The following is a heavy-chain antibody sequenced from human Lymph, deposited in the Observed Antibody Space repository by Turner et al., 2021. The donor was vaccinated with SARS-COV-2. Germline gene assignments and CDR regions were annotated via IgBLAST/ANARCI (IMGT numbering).Heavy chain of an antibody. J-gene: IGHJ6*02. Sequence: QVQLVASGGGVVQPGRSLRLSCAASGFTFSTYAIHWVRQAAGKGLEGVAVISDDGSNKYYADSVKGRFTISRDNSKNTLYLQMNSRRAEDTAVYYCARYGSGGYFYYGLDVWGQGTTVTVSS. V-gene: IGHV3-30*04. CDR3: ARYGSGGYFYYGLDV. CDR2: ISDDGSNK. CDR1: GFTFSTYA. D-gene: IGHD3-10*01.